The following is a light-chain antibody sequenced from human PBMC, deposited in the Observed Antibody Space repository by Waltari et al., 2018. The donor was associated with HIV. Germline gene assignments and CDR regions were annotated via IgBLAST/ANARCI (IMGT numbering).Light chain of an antibody. Sequence: SYEVTQPPSVSVSPGQTASITCSGDKLGDKYTCWYQQKPGQSPWLVIYQDTERPSGIPERFSGSNSGNTATLTISGTQPMDEADYHCQAWDSSTDVVFGGGTKLTVL. V-gene: IGLV3-1*01. J-gene: IGLJ2*01. CDR1: KLGDKY. CDR2: QDT. CDR3: QAWDSSTDVV.